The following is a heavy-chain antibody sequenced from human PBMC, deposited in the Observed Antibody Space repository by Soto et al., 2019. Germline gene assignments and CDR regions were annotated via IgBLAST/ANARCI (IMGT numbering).Heavy chain of an antibody. J-gene: IGHJ4*02. CDR1: GGTFSSYA. D-gene: IGHD5-12*01. V-gene: IGHV1-69*01. CDR3: ARDSLGATSYYFDY. CDR2: IIPIFGTA. Sequence: QVQLVQSGAEVKKPGSSVKVSCKASGGTFSSYAISWVRQAPRQGLEWMGGIIPIFGTANYAQKFQGRVTITADESTSTAYMELSSLRSEDTAVYYCARDSLGATSYYFDYWGQGTLVTVSS.